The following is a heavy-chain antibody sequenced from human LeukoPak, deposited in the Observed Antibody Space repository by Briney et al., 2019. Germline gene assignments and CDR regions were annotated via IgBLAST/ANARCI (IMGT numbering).Heavy chain of an antibody. D-gene: IGHD3-3*01. CDR3: ARVQGVRFLEWLPNYFDY. CDR2: INHSGST. J-gene: IGHJ4*02. Sequence: SQTLSLTCTVSGGSISSGSYSWSWIRQPPGKGLEWIGEINHSGSTNYNPSLKSRVTISVDTSKNQFSLKLSSVTAADTAVYYCARVQGVRFLEWLPNYFDYWGQGTLVTVSS. V-gene: IGHV4-30-2*01. CDR1: GGSISSGSYS.